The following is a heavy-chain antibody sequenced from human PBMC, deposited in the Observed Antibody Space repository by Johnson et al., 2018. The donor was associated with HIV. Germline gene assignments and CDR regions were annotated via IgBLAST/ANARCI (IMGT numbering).Heavy chain of an antibody. Sequence: EVQLVESGGSVVRPGGSLRLSCAASGFTFDDYGMSWVRQAPGKGLEWVSGMNWNGDSTGYGDSVKGRFTISRDNAKNSLYLQMNSLRAEDTALYYCARVGVSGYDLAAFDIWGRGTMVTVAS. CDR1: GFTFDDYG. CDR2: MNWNGDST. V-gene: IGHV3-20*04. J-gene: IGHJ3*02. D-gene: IGHD5-12*01. CDR3: ARVGVSGYDLAAFDI.